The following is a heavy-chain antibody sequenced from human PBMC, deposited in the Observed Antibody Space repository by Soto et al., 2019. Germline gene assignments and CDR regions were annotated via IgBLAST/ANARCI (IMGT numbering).Heavy chain of an antibody. V-gene: IGHV1-18*01. CDR1: GYTFTSYG. Sequence: ASVKVSCKASGYTFTSYGITWVREAPGQGLEWMGWISTYNDNTNYAQKLQGRVTMTTDTSTSTAYMELRSLRSDDAALYYCARFQITMVRGVMRNYYFGLDVWGQGTTVTVSS. CDR3: ARFQITMVRGVMRNYYFGLDV. D-gene: IGHD3-10*01. CDR2: ISTYNDNT. J-gene: IGHJ6*02.